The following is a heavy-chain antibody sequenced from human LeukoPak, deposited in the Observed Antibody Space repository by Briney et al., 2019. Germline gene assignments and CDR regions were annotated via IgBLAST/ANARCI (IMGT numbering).Heavy chain of an antibody. Sequence: ASVKVSCKASGGTFSSYAISWVRQAPGQGLEWMGGIIPIFGTASYAQKFQGRVTITTDGSTSTAYMELSSLRSEDTAVYYCARTALRGNYDSSGYYYGNIDYWGQGTLVTVSS. CDR2: IIPIFGTA. J-gene: IGHJ4*02. CDR3: ARTALRGNYDSSGYYYGNIDY. V-gene: IGHV1-69*05. D-gene: IGHD3-22*01. CDR1: GGTFSSYA.